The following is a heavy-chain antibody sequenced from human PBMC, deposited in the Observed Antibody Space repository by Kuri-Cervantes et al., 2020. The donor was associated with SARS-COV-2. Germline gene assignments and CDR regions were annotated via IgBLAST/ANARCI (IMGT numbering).Heavy chain of an antibody. CDR1: GFTFSNAW. V-gene: IGHV3-15*01. CDR3: AKIAAGLLHYFDY. Sequence: GESLKISCAASGFTFSNAWMSWVRQAPGKGMEWVGRIKSKTDGGTTDYAAPVKGRFTISRDDSKNTLYLQMNSLRAEDTAVYYCAKIAAGLLHYFDYWGQGTLVTVSS. D-gene: IGHD1-26*01. J-gene: IGHJ4*02. CDR2: IKSKTDGGTT.